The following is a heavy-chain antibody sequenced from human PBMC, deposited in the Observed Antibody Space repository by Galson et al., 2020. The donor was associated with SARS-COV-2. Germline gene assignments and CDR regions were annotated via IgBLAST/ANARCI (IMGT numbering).Heavy chain of an antibody. D-gene: IGHD2-2*01. CDR2: IYISGST. J-gene: IGHJ4*02. Sequence: ETSETLSLTCTVSGGSISSGSYYWSWIRQPAGKGLEWIGRIYISGSTNYNPSLKSRVTISVDTSKNQFSLKLSSVTAADTAVYYCAREIPHCSSRSCRPPYYFDYWGQGTLVTVSS. V-gene: IGHV4-61*02. CDR1: GGSISSGSYY. CDR3: AREIPHCSSRSCRPPYYFDY.